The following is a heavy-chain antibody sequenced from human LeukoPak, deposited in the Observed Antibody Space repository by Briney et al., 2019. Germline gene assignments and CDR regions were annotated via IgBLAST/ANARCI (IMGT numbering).Heavy chain of an antibody. Sequence: GGSLRLSCAASGFTVSSNYMSWVRQAPGKGLEWVSVIYSGGSTYYADSVKGRFTISRHNSKNTLYLQMNSLRAEDTVVYYCARAAGDGYNAYWGQGTLVTVSS. J-gene: IGHJ4*02. CDR2: IYSGGST. CDR1: GFTVSSNY. V-gene: IGHV3-53*04. D-gene: IGHD5-24*01. CDR3: ARAAGDGYNAY.